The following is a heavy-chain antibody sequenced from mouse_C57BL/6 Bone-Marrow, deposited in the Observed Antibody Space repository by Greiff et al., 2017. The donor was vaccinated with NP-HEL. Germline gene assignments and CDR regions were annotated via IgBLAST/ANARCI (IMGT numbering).Heavy chain of an antibody. V-gene: IGHV1-69*01. CDR1: GYTFTSYW. Sequence: VQLKQPGAELVMPGASVKLSCKASGYTFTSYWMHWVKQRPGQGLEWIGEIDPSDSYTNYNQKFKGKSTLTVDKSSSTAYMQLSSLTSEDSAVYYCARWLLLPGYFDYWGQGTTLTVSS. CDR2: IDPSDSYT. CDR3: ARWLLLPGYFDY. J-gene: IGHJ2*01. D-gene: IGHD2-3*01.